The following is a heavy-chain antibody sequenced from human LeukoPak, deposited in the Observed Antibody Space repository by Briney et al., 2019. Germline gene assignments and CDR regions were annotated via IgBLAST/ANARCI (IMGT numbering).Heavy chain of an antibody. Sequence: SVKVSCKASGGTFSSYAISWVRQAPGQGLEWMGGIIPIFGTANYAQKFQGRVTITADESTSTAYMELSSLRSEDTAVYYCARDRSGYCSGAYYFDYWGQGTLVTVSS. CDR2: IIPIFGTA. V-gene: IGHV1-69*01. CDR1: GGTFSSYA. D-gene: IGHD3-22*01. J-gene: IGHJ4*02. CDR3: ARDRSGYCSGAYYFDY.